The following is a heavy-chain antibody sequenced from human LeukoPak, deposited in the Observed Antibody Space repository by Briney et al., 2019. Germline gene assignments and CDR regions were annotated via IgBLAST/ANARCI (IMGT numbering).Heavy chain of an antibody. CDR3: AREVQQQPNWFDP. D-gene: IGHD6-13*01. V-gene: IGHV4-30-2*01. J-gene: IGHJ5*02. Sequence: SETLSLTCTVSGGSISSGGYYWSWIRQPPGKGLEWIGYIYHSGSTYYNPSLKSRVTISVDRSKNQFSLKLSSVTAADTAVYYCAREVQQQPNWFDPWGQGTLVTVSS. CDR1: GGSISSGGYY. CDR2: IYHSGST.